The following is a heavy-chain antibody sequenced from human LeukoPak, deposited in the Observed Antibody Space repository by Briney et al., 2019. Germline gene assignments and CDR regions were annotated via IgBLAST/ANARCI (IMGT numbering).Heavy chain of an antibody. CDR1: GFTFDDYA. CDR3: ARGIDTSGWYDFDY. D-gene: IGHD6-19*01. J-gene: IGHJ4*02. CDR2: ISWNSGSI. Sequence: SLKISCAASGFTFDDYAMHWVRQAPGKGLEWVSGISWNSGSIGYADSVKGRFTISRDNAKNSLYLQMNSLRAEDTAVYYCARGIDTSGWYDFDYWGQGTLVTVSS. V-gene: IGHV3-9*01.